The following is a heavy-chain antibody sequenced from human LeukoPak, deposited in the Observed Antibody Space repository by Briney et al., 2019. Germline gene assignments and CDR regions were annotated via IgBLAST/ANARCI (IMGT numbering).Heavy chain of an antibody. CDR1: GFTFSSYW. Sequence: GGSLRLSCAASGFTFSSYWISWVRQAPGKGLEWVANIKQDGSEKNYVDSMKGRLTISRDNAKNSLYLQMNSLRAEDTAVYDCARAYRYGYDYWGQGTLVTVSS. V-gene: IGHV3-7*01. D-gene: IGHD5-18*01. CDR2: IKQDGSEK. CDR3: ARAYRYGYDY. J-gene: IGHJ4*02.